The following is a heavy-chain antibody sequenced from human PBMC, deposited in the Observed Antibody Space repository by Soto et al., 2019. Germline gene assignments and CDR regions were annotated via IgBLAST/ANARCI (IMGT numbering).Heavy chain of an antibody. D-gene: IGHD2-2*01. CDR3: AVGVVVPAAMGPIDI. CDR2: ISAYNGNT. Sequence: QVQLVQSGAEVKKPGASVKVSCKASGYTFTSYGISWVRQAPGQGREWMGWISAYNGNTNYAQKLQGRVTMTTDTSTSTAYMELRRLRSDDTAVYYCAVGVVVPAAMGPIDIWGQGTMVTVSS. V-gene: IGHV1-18*01. J-gene: IGHJ3*02. CDR1: GYTFTSYG.